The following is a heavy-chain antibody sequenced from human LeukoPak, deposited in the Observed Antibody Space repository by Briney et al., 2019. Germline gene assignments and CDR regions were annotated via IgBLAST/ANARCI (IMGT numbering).Heavy chain of an antibody. Sequence: GGSLRLSCAASGFSFDDYAMHWLRQAPGKGLQWVSGISWNSGSEGYADSVKGRFTISRDNAKNSVYLEMNSLRAEDTAVYYCARDTPFGGYWGQGTLVTVSS. D-gene: IGHD3-16*01. CDR3: ARDTPFGGY. CDR1: GFSFDDYA. CDR2: ISWNSGSE. J-gene: IGHJ4*02. V-gene: IGHV3-9*01.